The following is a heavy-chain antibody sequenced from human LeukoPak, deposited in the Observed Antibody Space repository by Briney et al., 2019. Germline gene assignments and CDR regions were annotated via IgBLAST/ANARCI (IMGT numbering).Heavy chain of an antibody. Sequence: GGSLRLSCAASGFTFGSYSMNWVRQAPGKGLEWVSSISSSSSYIYYADSVKGRFTISRDNAKNSLYLQMNSLRAEDTAVYYCARVVNIAFDIWGQGTMVTVSS. CDR1: GFTFGSYS. CDR3: ARVVNIAFDI. D-gene: IGHD3-3*01. CDR2: ISSSSSYI. J-gene: IGHJ3*02. V-gene: IGHV3-21*01.